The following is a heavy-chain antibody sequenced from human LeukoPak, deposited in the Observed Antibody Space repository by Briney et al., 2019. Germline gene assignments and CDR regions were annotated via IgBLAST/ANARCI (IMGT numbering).Heavy chain of an antibody. CDR1: GGTFSSYA. CDR2: IIPIFGTA. Sequence: ASVKVSCKASGGTFSSYAISWVRQAPGQGLEWMGGIIPIFGTANYAQKFQGRVTITADKSTSTAYMELSSLRSEDTAVYYCARVSHPGNWFDPWGQGTLVTVSS. CDR3: ARVSHPGNWFDP. D-gene: IGHD1-14*01. V-gene: IGHV1-69*06. J-gene: IGHJ5*02.